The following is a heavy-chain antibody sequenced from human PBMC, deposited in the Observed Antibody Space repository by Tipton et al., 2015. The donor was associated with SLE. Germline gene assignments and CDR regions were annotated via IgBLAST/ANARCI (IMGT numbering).Heavy chain of an antibody. CDR1: GDSISSSYY. V-gene: IGHV4-4*02. CDR2: VHHSMNA. Sequence: LSLTCTVSGDSISSSYYWTWLRQSPGRGLEWIGEVHHSMNANYNPSLKSRVTMTLDKSKNQFSLRLTSVTAADTAVYYCARGDADSSPYPGLFDYWGQGTLVTISS. D-gene: IGHD3-22*01. J-gene: IGHJ4*02. CDR3: ARGDADSSPYPGLFDY.